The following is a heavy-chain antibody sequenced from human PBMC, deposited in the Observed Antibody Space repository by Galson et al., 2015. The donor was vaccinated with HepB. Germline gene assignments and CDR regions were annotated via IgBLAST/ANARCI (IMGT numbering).Heavy chain of an antibody. Sequence: SLRLSCAASGLTFSSYWLNWVRQAPGKGLEWVANIKQDGSEKYYVDSVKGRFTISRDNAKNLLFLQMNSLRAEDTAVYYCAREKDPSKFWSGYYSWGQGILVTVSS. CDR2: IKQDGSEK. J-gene: IGHJ4*02. V-gene: IGHV3-7*03. CDR1: GLTFSSYW. CDR3: AREKDPSKFWSGYYS. D-gene: IGHD3-3*01.